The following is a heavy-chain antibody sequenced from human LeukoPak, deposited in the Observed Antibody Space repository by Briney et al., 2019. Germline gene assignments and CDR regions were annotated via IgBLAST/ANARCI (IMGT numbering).Heavy chain of an antibody. J-gene: IGHJ1*01. CDR1: GGSISSSSYY. CDR3: ASRLLGSWVLSRLRDKYFQH. Sequence: SETLSLTCTVSGGSISSSSYYWGWIRQPPGKGLEWIGSIYYSGSTYYNPSLKSRVTISVDTSKNQFSLKLSSVTAADTAVYYCASRLLGSWVLSRLRDKYFQHWGQGTLVTVSS. D-gene: IGHD5-12*01. CDR2: IYYSGST. V-gene: IGHV4-39*07.